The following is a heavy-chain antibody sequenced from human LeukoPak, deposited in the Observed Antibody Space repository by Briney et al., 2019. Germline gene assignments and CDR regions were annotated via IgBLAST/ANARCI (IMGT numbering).Heavy chain of an antibody. J-gene: IGHJ3*02. CDR3: AREDRYSGSYYAFDI. CDR2: IYSGGST. V-gene: IGHV3-66*01. Sequence: TGGSLRLSCAASGFTVSSNYMSWVRQAPGKGLEWVSVIYSGGSTYYADSVKGRFTISRDNSKNTLYLQMNSLRAEDTAVYYCAREDRYSGSYYAFDIWGQGTMVTVSS. CDR1: GFTVSSNY. D-gene: IGHD1-26*01.